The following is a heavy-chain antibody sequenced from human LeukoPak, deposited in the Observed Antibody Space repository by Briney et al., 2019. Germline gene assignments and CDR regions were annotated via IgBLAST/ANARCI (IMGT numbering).Heavy chain of an antibody. CDR1: GFTFSSYA. Sequence: GGSLRLSCAASGFTFSSYAMHWVRQAPGKGLEWVAVISYDGSNKYYADSVKGRFTISRDNSKNTLYLQMNNLRAEDTAVYYCAKVEYYYDSSAPRSSDYWGQGTLVTVSS. V-gene: IGHV3-30*04. J-gene: IGHJ4*02. D-gene: IGHD3-22*01. CDR2: ISYDGSNK. CDR3: AKVEYYYDSSAPRSSDY.